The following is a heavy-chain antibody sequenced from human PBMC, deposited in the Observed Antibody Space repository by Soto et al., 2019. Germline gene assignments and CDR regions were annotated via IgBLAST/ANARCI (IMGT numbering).Heavy chain of an antibody. CDR1: GFNFTRYS. Sequence: EVQLVESGGGLVKPGGSLRLSCAASGFNFTRYSMNWVRKAPGKGLEWVSSISSTTNYIYYGDSMKGRFTISRDNAKNSLYLEMNSLRAEDTAVYYCARESEDLTSNFDYWGQGPLVTVSS. J-gene: IGHJ4*02. CDR2: ISSTTNYI. V-gene: IGHV3-21*06. CDR3: ARESEDLTSNFDY.